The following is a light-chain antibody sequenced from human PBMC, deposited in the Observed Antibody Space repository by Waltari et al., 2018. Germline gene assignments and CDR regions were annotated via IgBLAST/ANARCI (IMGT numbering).Light chain of an antibody. V-gene: IGKV1-16*01. CDR1: QGIGDY. Sequence: DLQMTQSPSSVSASVGDRVPITCRASQGIGDYLAWFQQKPGKPPKAMIYGATSLPSGVPSRFSGSVSGKDFTLTISSLQPEEFATYYCQHYHSFPLTFGGGTKVEIK. CDR3: QHYHSFPLT. J-gene: IGKJ4*01. CDR2: GAT.